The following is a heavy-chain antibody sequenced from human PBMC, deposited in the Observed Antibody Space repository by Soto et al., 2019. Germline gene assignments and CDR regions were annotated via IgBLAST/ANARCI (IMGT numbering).Heavy chain of an antibody. CDR1: GFTFSKYA. D-gene: IGHD6-19*01. V-gene: IGHV3-23*01. J-gene: IGHJ4*02. CDR3: AEEAGYSSDPFEY. Sequence: GGSRRLSYAAAGFTFSKYAMSLARQAPGKGPEWVSIISGGGGTTYYADSVKGRFTISRDNSKNRVHLQISSLRVEDTAVYYCAEEAGYSSDPFEYGGLGALVTVSS. CDR2: ISGGGGTT.